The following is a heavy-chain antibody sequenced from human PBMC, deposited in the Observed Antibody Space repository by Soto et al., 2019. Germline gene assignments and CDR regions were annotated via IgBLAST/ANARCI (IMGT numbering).Heavy chain of an antibody. V-gene: IGHV4-61*08. D-gene: IGHD1-1*01. J-gene: IGHJ5*02. Sequence: VQLQESGPGLVKPSETLSLTCTVSGGSVSSGAYYWSWIRQPPGKGLEWIGFIYYNGSSYYSPSRTSRVTISVDTSKIPFSLKLHSVSAADTAGYYCARWRDDDGVQTGFDPLGQGILVIGSS. CDR2: IYYNGSS. CDR1: GGSVSSGAYY. CDR3: ARWRDDDGVQTGFDP.